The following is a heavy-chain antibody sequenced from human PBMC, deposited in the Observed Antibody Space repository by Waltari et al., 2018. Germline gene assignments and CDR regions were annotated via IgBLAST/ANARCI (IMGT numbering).Heavy chain of an antibody. CDR2: INHSGST. CDR1: GGSFRGYY. Sequence: QVQLQQWGAGLLKPSETLSLTCAVYGGSFRGYYWSWIRKPPGKGLEWIGEINHSGSTNYNPSLKSRVTISVDTSKNQFSLKLSSVTAADTAVYYCARARIAVARSWFDPWGQGTLVTVSS. CDR3: ARARIAVARSWFDP. D-gene: IGHD6-19*01. V-gene: IGHV4-34*01. J-gene: IGHJ5*02.